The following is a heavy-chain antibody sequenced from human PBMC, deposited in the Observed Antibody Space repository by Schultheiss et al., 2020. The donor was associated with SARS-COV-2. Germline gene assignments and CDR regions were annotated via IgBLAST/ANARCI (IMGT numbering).Heavy chain of an antibody. CDR2: ISSGGST. CDR3: AREMGATDN. J-gene: IGHJ4*02. V-gene: IGHV3-48*03. Sequence: GESLKISCAASGLTFSSFDMHWVRQAPGKGLEWVSYISSGGSTSYADSVKGRFTISRDNSRNTVSLQMNSLRVEDTAVYYCAREMGATDNWGQGTRVTVSS. D-gene: IGHD1-26*01. CDR1: GLTFSSFD.